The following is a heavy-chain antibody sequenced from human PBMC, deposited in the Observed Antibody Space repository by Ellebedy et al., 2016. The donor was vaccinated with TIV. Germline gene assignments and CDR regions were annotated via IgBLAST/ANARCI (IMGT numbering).Heavy chain of an antibody. CDR2: IKPDGTEK. CDR1: GFTFTGDW. Sequence: GESLKISCGASGFTFTGDWMAWVRQAPGKGLEWVANIKPDGTEKYYVDSVKSRFTISRDNAKNSLFLQMDSLRAEDTAVYYCAAGFGTHYWGQGTLVTVSS. V-gene: IGHV3-7*01. J-gene: IGHJ4*02. CDR3: AAGFGTHY. D-gene: IGHD3-3*01.